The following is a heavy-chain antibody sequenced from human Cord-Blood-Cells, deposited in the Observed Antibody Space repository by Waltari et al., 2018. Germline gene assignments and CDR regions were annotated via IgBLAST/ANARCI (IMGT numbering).Heavy chain of an antibody. V-gene: IGHV3-66*01. CDR2: IYSGGST. CDR3: ARDGEQQLAFDY. J-gene: IGHJ4*02. CDR1: GFTVRSNY. Sequence: EVQLVESGGGLVQHGGSLRLSCAASGFTVRSNYMSWVRQAPGKGLEWVSVIYSGGSTYYADSVKGRFTISRDNSKNTLYLQMNSLRAEDTAVYYCARDGEQQLAFDYWGQGTLVTVSS. D-gene: IGHD6-13*01.